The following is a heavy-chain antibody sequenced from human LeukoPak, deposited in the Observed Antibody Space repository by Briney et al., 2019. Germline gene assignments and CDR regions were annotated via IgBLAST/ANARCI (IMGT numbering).Heavy chain of an antibody. D-gene: IGHD2-15*01. V-gene: IGHV4-39*07. CDR3: ARVRCSGGSCPYYYYYYYMDV. Sequence: SETLSLTCAVSGGSISSNSYYWGWIRQPPGKGLEWIGSIYYSGSTYYNPSLKSRVTISIDTSKNQFSLKLRFVTAADTAVYYCARVRCSGGSCPYYYYYYYMDVWGKGTTVTVSS. J-gene: IGHJ6*03. CDR1: GGSISSNSYY. CDR2: IYYSGST.